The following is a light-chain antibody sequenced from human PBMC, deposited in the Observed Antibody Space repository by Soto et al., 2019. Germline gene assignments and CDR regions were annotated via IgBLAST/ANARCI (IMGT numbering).Light chain of an antibody. V-gene: IGLV2-14*01. CDR2: VVS. Sequence: QSALTQPASVSGSPGQSITISCTGTSSDVGGYNYVSWYQQHPGKAPKLMIYVVSNRPSGVSNRFSGSKSGNTASLTISGLQAEDEADYFCNSYGSTSTRYVFGTGTKLTVL. CDR3: NSYGSTSTRYV. CDR1: SSDVGGYNY. J-gene: IGLJ1*01.